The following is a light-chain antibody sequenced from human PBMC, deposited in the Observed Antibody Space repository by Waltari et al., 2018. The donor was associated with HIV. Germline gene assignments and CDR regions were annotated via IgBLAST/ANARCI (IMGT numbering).Light chain of an antibody. CDR1: NIGSKS. CDR3: QVWESSGDHLTVL. Sequence: SYVLTQPPSVSVAPGQTARVSCGGNNIGSKSVPWYQQRSGQAPVLVVFDDSDRPSGIPDRFSGSNSGNTATLTISRVEAGDEADYYCQVWESSGDHLTVLFGGGTKVTVL. V-gene: IGLV3-21*02. CDR2: DDS. J-gene: IGLJ2*01.